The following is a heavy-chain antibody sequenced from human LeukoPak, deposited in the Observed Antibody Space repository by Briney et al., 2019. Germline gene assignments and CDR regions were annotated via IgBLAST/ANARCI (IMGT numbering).Heavy chain of an antibody. CDR2: INHSGST. Sequence: SETLSLTCAVYGGSITGYYWSWLRQPPGKGLERIGEINHSGSTNYNQFVMSRVTISVDTAKYQFYVRLSSVTAADTAVYYCARGPYSGSYYAWFDPWGQGTLVTVSS. CDR1: GGSITGYY. D-gene: IGHD1-26*01. J-gene: IGHJ5*02. V-gene: IGHV4-34*01. CDR3: ARGPYSGSYYAWFDP.